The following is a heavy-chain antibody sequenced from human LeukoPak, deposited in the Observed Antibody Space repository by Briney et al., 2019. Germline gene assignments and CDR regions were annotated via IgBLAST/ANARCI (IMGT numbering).Heavy chain of an antibody. J-gene: IGHJ4*02. V-gene: IGHV3-33*06. CDR1: RFTFSSYG. D-gene: IGHD6-19*01. Sequence: PGGSLRLSCAASRFTFSSYGMHWVRQAPGKGLEWVAVIWYDGSNKYYADSVKGRFTISRDNSKNTLYLQMNSLRAEDTAVYYCAKEDSSGWYPSYFDYWGQGTLVTVSS. CDR3: AKEDSSGWYPSYFDY. CDR2: IWYDGSNK.